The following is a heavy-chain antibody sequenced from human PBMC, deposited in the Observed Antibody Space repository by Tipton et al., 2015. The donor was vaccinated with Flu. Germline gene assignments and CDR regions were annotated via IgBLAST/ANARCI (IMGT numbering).Heavy chain of an antibody. CDR3: AADTPGRGGFAI. Sequence: QLVQSGAEVKEPGTSVKVSCEASGFTFRTSHVQWLRQARGQRPEWIALIIIGSGNTNYAQNFQGRVTVNRDVSTSKGYMELRSLTSEDTAVYYCAADTPGRGGFAIWGQGTLVTVSS. V-gene: IGHV1-58*01. D-gene: IGHD6-25*01. CDR1: GFTFRTSH. CDR2: IIIGSGNT. J-gene: IGHJ4*02.